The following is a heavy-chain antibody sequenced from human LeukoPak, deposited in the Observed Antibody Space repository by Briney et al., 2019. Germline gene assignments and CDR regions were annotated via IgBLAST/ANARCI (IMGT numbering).Heavy chain of an antibody. Sequence: SGTLSLTCTVSGGSIINYYWSWIRQPPGKGLEWIGYVYYGGTTNYNPSLKSRVTISVDTSKNQFSLKLSSVTAADTAVYYCASGLSGGFDSWGQGTLVTV. J-gene: IGHJ4*02. V-gene: IGHV4-59*01. D-gene: IGHD2-15*01. CDR2: VYYGGTT. CDR3: ASGLSGGFDS. CDR1: GGSIINYY.